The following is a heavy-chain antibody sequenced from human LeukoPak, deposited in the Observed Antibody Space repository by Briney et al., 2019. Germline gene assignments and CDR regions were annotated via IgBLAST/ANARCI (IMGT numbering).Heavy chain of an antibody. V-gene: IGHV4-34*01. CDR2: INHSGST. CDR3: ARGLLNRNVARFFDY. D-gene: IGHD1-14*01. CDR1: GGSFSGYY. Sequence: SETLSLTCAVYGGSFSGYYWSWIRQPPGKGLEWIGEINHSGSTNYNPSLKSRVTISVDTSKNQFSLKLSSVTAADTAVYYCARGLLNRNVARFFDYWGQGTLVTVSS. J-gene: IGHJ4*02.